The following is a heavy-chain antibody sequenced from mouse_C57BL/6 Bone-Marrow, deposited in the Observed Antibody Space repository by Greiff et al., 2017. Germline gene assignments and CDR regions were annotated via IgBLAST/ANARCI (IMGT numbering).Heavy chain of an antibody. V-gene: IGHV1-82*01. CDR3: AITTRVYYFDY. CDR1: GYAFSSSW. Sequence: QVQLQQSGPELVKPGASVKISCKASGYAFSSSWMNWVKQRPGKGLEWIGRIYPGDGDTNYNGKFKGKATLTADKSSSTAYMQLSSLTSEDSAVYFCAITTRVYYFDYWGQGTTLTVSS. CDR2: IYPGDGDT. D-gene: IGHD2-12*01. J-gene: IGHJ2*01.